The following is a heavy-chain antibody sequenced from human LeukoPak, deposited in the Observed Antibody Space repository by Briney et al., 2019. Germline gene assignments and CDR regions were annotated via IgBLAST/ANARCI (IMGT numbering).Heavy chain of an antibody. J-gene: IGHJ4*02. Sequence: GSLRLSCAASGFSFSSNAMHWVRQAPGKGPEWVAVISFDGGYKKYAESVKGRFTISRDNSENTLYLQMTSLRAEDTAMYYCVTDITTVRGGSWGQGTLVTVSS. CDR1: GFSFSSNA. CDR2: ISFDGGYK. D-gene: IGHD3-10*01. V-gene: IGHV3-30*04. CDR3: VTDITTVRGGS.